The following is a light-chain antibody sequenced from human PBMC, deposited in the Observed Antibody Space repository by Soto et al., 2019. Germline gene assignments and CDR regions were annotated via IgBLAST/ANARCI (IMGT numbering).Light chain of an antibody. CDR1: QDITTF. J-gene: IGKJ4*01. V-gene: IGKV1-33*01. CDR3: QQYDILLT. Sequence: DIQMTQSPSSLSASVGDRVTITRQASQDITTFLNWYQEKPGKAPRLLIYDASKLEAGVPSRFSGSGSGTDFTFTISSLQPEDFATYYCQQYDILLTFGGGTKVEI. CDR2: DAS.